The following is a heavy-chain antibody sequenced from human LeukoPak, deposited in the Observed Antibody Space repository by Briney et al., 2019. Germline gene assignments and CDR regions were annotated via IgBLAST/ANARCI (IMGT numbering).Heavy chain of an antibody. Sequence: SETLSLTCTVSGGSISSGGYYWSWIRQHPGKGLEWIGYIFYSGSTYYNPSLKSRVTISVDTSKNQFSLKLSSVTAADTAMYYCAGRSYDSSGYYYDDAFDIWGQGTMVTVSS. CDR1: GGSISSGGYY. CDR3: AGRSYDSSGYYYDDAFDI. V-gene: IGHV4-31*03. CDR2: IFYSGST. D-gene: IGHD3-22*01. J-gene: IGHJ3*02.